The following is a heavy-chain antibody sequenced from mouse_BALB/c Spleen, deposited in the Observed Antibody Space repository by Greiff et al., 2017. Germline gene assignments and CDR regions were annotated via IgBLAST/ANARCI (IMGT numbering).Heavy chain of an antibody. CDR1: GFSLTNYG. CDR2: IWGDGST. Sequence: VMLVESGPGLVAPSQSLSITCTVSGFSLTNYGVSWVRQPPGKGLEWLGVIWGDGSTNYHSALISRLTISKDNSKSQVFLKLHSLQTDDTATYYCATGGSPYAMDYWGQGTSVTVSS. CDR3: ATGGSPYAMDY. V-gene: IGHV2-3*01. J-gene: IGHJ4*01.